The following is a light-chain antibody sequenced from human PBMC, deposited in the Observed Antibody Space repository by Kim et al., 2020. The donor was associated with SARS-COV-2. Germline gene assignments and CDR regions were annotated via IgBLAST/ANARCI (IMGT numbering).Light chain of an antibody. CDR1: NIGSKN. CDR2: RDS. V-gene: IGLV3-9*01. Sequence: SYELTQPLSVSVAQGQTARITCGGNNIGSKNVHWYQQKPGQAPVLVIYRDSNRPSGIPERFSGSNSGNTATLTISRGQAGDEADYYCQVWDSSTVFGGGTQLTVL. J-gene: IGLJ3*02. CDR3: QVWDSSTV.